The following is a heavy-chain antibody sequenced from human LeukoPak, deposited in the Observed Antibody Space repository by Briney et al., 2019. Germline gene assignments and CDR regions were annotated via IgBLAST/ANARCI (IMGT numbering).Heavy chain of an antibody. V-gene: IGHV3-30*02. J-gene: IGHJ4*02. D-gene: IGHD3-16*02. Sequence: PGGSLRLSCAASGFAFSNYGMHWVRQAPAKGLEWVAFIRYDGSSKYYGDSVKGRFTISRDNSKNTLYLQMNSLRAEDTAVYYCAKEPSKEYYDYVWGSYRRYFDYWGQGTLVTVSS. CDR3: AKEPSKEYYDYVWGSYRRYFDY. CDR2: IRYDGSSK. CDR1: GFAFSNYG.